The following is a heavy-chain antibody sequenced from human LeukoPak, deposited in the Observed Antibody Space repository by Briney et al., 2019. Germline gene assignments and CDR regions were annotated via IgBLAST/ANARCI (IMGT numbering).Heavy chain of an antibody. J-gene: IGHJ5*02. CDR3: AKDPPRIAAAGINWFDP. D-gene: IGHD6-13*01. CDR1: GFTFSSSW. Sequence: PGGSLRLSCAVSGFTFSSSWMHWVRQAPGKGLVWVSHIKTDGSTTAYADSVKGRFTISRDNAKNTLYLQMNSLRAEDTAVYYCAKDPPRIAAAGINWFDPWGQGTLVTVSS. V-gene: IGHV3-74*01. CDR2: IKTDGSTT.